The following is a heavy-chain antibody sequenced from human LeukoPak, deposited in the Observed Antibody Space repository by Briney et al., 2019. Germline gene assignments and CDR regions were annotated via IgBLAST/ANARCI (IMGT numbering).Heavy chain of an antibody. J-gene: IGHJ4*02. CDR1: GGSIRGYY. D-gene: IGHD3-10*01. V-gene: IGHV4-59*01. CDR3: ASGFGYYFDY. CDR2: IYYSGST. Sequence: KSSETLSLTCTVSGGSIRGYYWSWIRQPPGKGPEWIGYIYYSGSTNYNPSLKSRVTISVDTSKNQFSLKLNSVTAADTAVYYCASGFGYYFDYWGQGTLVTVSS.